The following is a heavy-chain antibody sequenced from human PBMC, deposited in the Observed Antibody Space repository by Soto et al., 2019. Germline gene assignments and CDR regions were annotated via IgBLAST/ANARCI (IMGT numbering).Heavy chain of an antibody. CDR3: ARDKMTGLFDY. Sequence: NPSETLSLTCTVSGGSISNYYWSWVRQPPGKGLEWIGYIYDSGSTNYNPSLKSRVTISVDTSKNQFSLKLTSVTAAGTAVYYCARDKMTGLFDYWCQGTLVTVSS. CDR1: GGSISNYY. D-gene: IGHD3-9*01. J-gene: IGHJ4*02. V-gene: IGHV4-59*12. CDR2: IYDSGST.